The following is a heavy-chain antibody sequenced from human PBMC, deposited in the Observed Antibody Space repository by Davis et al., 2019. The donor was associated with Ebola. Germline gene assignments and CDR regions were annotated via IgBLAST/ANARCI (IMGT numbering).Heavy chain of an antibody. CDR3: ASLSTVTTPFDY. D-gene: IGHD4-17*01. CDR1: GFTFISYW. Sequence: GEPLKISCAASGFTFISYWMNWVRQAPGKGLEWVSSISSSSSYIYYADSVKGRFTISRDNAKNSLYLQMNSLRAEDTAVYYCASLSTVTTPFDYWGQGTLVTVSS. CDR2: ISSSSSYI. J-gene: IGHJ4*02. V-gene: IGHV3-21*01.